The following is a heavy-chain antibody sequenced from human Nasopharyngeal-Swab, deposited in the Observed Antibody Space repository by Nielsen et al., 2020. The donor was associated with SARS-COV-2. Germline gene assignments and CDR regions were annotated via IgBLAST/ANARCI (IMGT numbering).Heavy chain of an antibody. CDR3: ARGGSSGWYYLDY. V-gene: IGHV4-59*01. CDR2: IYYSGST. CDR1: GGFINSYY. D-gene: IGHD6-19*01. Sequence: SETLSLTCTVSGGFINSYYWSWIRQPPRRGLEWIGYIYYSGSTNYNPSLKSRVTISLDTSKNQFSLKLSSVTAADTAVYYCARGGSSGWYYLDYWGQGTLVTVSS. J-gene: IGHJ4*02.